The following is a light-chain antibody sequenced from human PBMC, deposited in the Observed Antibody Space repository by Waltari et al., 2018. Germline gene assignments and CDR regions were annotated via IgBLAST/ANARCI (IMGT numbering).Light chain of an antibody. Sequence: EVVLTQSPATLSLSPGERATLSCRASPSVSDYLVWYQQKPGQAPRLLIYDASKRATGIPPMFSGSGSGTDFTLTISSLEPEDIAVYYCQHRSTWRHTFGGGTKVEIK. V-gene: IGKV3-11*01. J-gene: IGKJ4*01. CDR1: PSVSDY. CDR3: QHRSTWRHT. CDR2: DAS.